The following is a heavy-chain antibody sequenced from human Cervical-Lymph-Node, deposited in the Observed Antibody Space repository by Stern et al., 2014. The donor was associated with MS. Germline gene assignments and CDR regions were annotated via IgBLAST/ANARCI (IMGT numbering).Heavy chain of an antibody. V-gene: IGHV1-69*01. J-gene: IGHJ6*02. D-gene: IGHD1-26*01. Sequence: VQLVESGAEVKKPGSSVKVSCKASGGTFSSYAISWVLQAPGKGLEWMGGIITIFGTANYAQKFQGRVTITADESTSTAYMELSSLRSEDTAVYYCARGELKEGLVRGMDVWGQGTTVTVSS. CDR2: IITIFGTA. CDR3: ARGELKEGLVRGMDV. CDR1: GGTFSSYA.